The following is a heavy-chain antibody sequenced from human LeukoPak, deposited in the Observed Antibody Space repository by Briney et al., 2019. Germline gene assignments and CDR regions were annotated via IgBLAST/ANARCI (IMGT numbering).Heavy chain of an antibody. Sequence: GGSLRLSCAASGFTFSSYSMNWVRQAPGKGLKWVSSISSSSSYIYYADSVKGRFTISRDNAKNSLYLQMNSLRAEDTAVYYCASGNLERIAVAGTRGNWFDPWGQGTLVTVSS. D-gene: IGHD6-19*01. CDR3: ASGNLERIAVAGTRGNWFDP. CDR1: GFTFSSYS. CDR2: ISSSSSYI. J-gene: IGHJ5*02. V-gene: IGHV3-21*01.